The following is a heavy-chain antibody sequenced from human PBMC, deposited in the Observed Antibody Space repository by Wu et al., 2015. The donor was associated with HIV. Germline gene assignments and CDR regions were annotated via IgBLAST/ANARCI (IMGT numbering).Heavy chain of an antibody. D-gene: IGHD2/OR15-2a*01. J-gene: IGHJ6*02. CDR3: VTYEGNCDDSLCYGHRDRFFYAKDV. Sequence: QIQLIQSGTDVKKPGASVKVSCEASGYTFTGHDINWVRQTRGQGLEWMGWMNPRSGYTVYQQKFQGRVSMTADTSTNTAYMEMSGLTSEDTAVYYCVTYEGNCDDSLCYGHRDRFFYAKDVWGQGTSVTVSS. V-gene: IGHV1-8*01. CDR1: GYTFTGHD. CDR2: MNPRSGYT.